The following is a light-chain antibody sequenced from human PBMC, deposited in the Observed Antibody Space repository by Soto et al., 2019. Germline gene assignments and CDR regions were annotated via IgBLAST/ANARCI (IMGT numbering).Light chain of an antibody. Sequence: QYALTQPPSASGSPGQSVTISCTGSSSDVGGHNHVSWYQQHPGKAPKLMIYEVSKRPSGVPDRFSGSKSVNTASLTVSGRQAEDDADYYCSSYAGSMNLIFGGGTKVTVL. V-gene: IGLV2-8*01. CDR1: SSDVGGHNH. J-gene: IGLJ2*01. CDR2: EVS. CDR3: SSYAGSMNLI.